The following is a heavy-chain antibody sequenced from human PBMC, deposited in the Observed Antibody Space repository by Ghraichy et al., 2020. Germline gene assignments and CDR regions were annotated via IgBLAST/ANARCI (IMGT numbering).Heavy chain of an antibody. CDR1: GFTFSSFS. D-gene: IGHD3-16*02. CDR3: ARDRVEIFPWGNFRSEGFDY. V-gene: IGHV3-21*01. J-gene: IGHJ4*02. CDR2: ISSSSGYI. Sequence: GGSLRLSCAASGFTFSSFSLSWVRQAPGKGLEWVSSISSSSGYIYYADSVRGRFTISRDNAKSSLYLQMNRLRAEDTAMYYCARDRVEIFPWGNFRSEGFDYWGRGTLVTVLS.